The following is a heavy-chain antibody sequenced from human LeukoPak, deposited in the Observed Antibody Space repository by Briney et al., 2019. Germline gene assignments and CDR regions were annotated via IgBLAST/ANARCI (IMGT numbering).Heavy chain of an antibody. CDR3: ARGGYVSNEYFQH. D-gene: IGHD5-12*01. J-gene: IGHJ1*01. CDR2: INPNSGGT. V-gene: IGHV1-2*02. CDR1: GYTFTGYY. Sequence: ASVKVSCKASGYTFTGYYMHWVRQAPGQGLEWMGWINPNSGGTNYAQKFQGRVTVTRDTSISTAYMELSRLRSDDTAVYYCARGGYVSNEYFQHWGQGTLVTVSS.